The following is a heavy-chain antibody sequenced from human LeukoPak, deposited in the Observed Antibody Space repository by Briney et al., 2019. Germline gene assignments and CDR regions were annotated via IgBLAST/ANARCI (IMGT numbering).Heavy chain of an antibody. D-gene: IGHD6-13*01. V-gene: IGHV4-39*07. J-gene: IGHJ4*02. CDR3: ARFIAAAGFYYFDY. Sequence: SETLSLTCTVSGVSISSSSYYWGWIRQPPGKGLEWIGSIYYSGSTYYNPSLKSRVTISVDTSKNQFSLKLSSVTAADTAVYYCARFIAAAGFYYFDYWGQGTLVTVSS. CDR2: IYYSGST. CDR1: GVSISSSSYY.